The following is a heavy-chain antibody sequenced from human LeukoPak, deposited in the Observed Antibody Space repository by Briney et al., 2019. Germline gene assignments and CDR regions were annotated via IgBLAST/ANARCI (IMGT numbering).Heavy chain of an antibody. CDR1: GGSISSYY. CDR2: IYYSGST. D-gene: IGHD2-2*01. CDR3: ARGIRGYCSSTSCTNWFDP. J-gene: IGHJ5*02. Sequence: SETLSLTCTVSGGSISSYYWSWVRQPPGKRLEWIGYIYYSGSTNYNPSLKSRVTISVDTSKNQFSLKLSSVTAADTAVYYCARGIRGYCSSTSCTNWFDPWGQGTLVTVSS. V-gene: IGHV4-59*01.